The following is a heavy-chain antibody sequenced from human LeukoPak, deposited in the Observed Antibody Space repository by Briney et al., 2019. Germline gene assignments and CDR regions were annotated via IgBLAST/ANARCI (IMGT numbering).Heavy chain of an antibody. V-gene: IGHV3-21*01. J-gene: IGHJ4*02. D-gene: IGHD6-19*01. Sequence: QSGGSLTLSCAASGFTLSSYAMSWVRQGPGKGLEWVSAISVSVNTYHAYSVKGRFTISWDNAKKSLFLQMNSLRAEDTAVYYCARSGRYSSGWYRFDYWGQGSLVTVSS. CDR1: GFTLSSYA. CDR3: ARSGRYSSGWYRFDY. CDR2: ISVSVNT.